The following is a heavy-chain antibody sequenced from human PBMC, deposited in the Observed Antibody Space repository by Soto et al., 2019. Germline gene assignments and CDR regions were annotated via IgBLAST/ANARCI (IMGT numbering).Heavy chain of an antibody. CDR3: AGIAAEIYYGMDV. Sequence: PSETLSLTCTVSGGSMRSYYWNWMRQPAGKGLEWIGRIYSRGDTKYNPALNSRVSMSVDTSKNQFSLKVSSVTAADTAVYYCAGIAAEIYYGMDVWGQGTTVTVS. V-gene: IGHV4-4*07. D-gene: IGHD6-13*01. J-gene: IGHJ6*02. CDR1: GGSMRSYY. CDR2: IYSRGDT.